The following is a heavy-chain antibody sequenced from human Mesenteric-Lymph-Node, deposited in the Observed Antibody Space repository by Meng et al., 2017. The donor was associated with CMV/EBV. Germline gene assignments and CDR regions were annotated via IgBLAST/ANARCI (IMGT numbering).Heavy chain of an antibody. CDR2: IYYSGST. CDR3: ARDLWELRSFDY. J-gene: IGHJ4*02. Sequence: SETLSLTCTVSGGSISSYYWSWIRQPPGKGLEWIGYIYYSGSTNYNPSLKSRVTISVDTSKNQFSLKLSSVTAADTAVYYCARDLWELRSFDYWGQGTLVTVSS. V-gene: IGHV4-59*01. D-gene: IGHD1-26*01. CDR1: GGSISSYY.